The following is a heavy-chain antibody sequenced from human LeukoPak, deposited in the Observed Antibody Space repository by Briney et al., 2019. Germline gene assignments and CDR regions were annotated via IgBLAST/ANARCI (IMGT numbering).Heavy chain of an antibody. D-gene: IGHD3-22*01. CDR2: IYHRGST. CDR1: GGSISSDNW. J-gene: IGHJ2*01. CDR3: ARREYYDSTGYFDL. Sequence: SGTLSLTCAVSGGSISSDNWWSWVRQPPGKGLEWIGEIYHRGSTNFNPSLDSRVSISIDKSKNQLSLKLSSVTAADTAVYYCARREYYDSTGYFDLWGRGTLVTVSS. V-gene: IGHV4-4*02.